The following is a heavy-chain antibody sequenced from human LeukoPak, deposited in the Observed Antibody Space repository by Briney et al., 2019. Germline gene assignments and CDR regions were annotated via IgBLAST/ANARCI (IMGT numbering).Heavy chain of an antibody. V-gene: IGHV4-39*07. CDR1: GASITNEDFF. CDR3: ARVQLDYYDSSGSAFDI. CDR2: IYHSGST. D-gene: IGHD3-22*01. J-gene: IGHJ3*02. Sequence: SETLSLTCAVTGASITNEDFFWGWIRQPPGKGLEWVGSIYHSGSTYYNPSLKSRVTISVDTSKNQFSLKLSSVTAADTAVYYCARVQLDYYDSSGSAFDIWGQGTMVTVSS.